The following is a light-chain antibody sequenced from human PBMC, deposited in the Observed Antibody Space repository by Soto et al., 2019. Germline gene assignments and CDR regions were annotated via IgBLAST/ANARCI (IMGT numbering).Light chain of an antibody. CDR3: QQYYAYSYT. Sequence: IQMTQSPSTVSASVGDRVTITCRARQAVNSWVAWYQHKSGKAPKLLIYRAATLENGVPSRFSGSGSETAFTLTISGLQSDDSGTYYCQQYYAYSYTFGQGNKVEIK. CDR2: RAA. V-gene: IGKV1-5*03. CDR1: QAVNSW. J-gene: IGKJ2*01.